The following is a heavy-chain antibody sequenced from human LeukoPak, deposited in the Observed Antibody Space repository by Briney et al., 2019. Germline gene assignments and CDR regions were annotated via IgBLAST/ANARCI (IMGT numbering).Heavy chain of an antibody. V-gene: IGHV1-69*05. CDR3: ASGSLGDGYGVGDYYQYMDV. J-gene: IGHJ6*03. D-gene: IGHD5-24*01. CDR1: GGTFNSYA. Sequence: SVKVSCKASGGTFNSYAISWVRQAPGQGLEWMGGIMPLFGTANYAQEFQGRVTFTTDESASTAYMEVSSLRSEDAAVYYCASGSLGDGYGVGDYYQYMDVWGKGTTVTLSS. CDR2: IMPLFGTA.